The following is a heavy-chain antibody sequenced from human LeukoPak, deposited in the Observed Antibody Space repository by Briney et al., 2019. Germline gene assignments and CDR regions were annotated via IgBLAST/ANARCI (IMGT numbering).Heavy chain of an antibody. J-gene: IGHJ4*02. CDR2: IYHSGST. D-gene: IGHD3-22*01. Sequence: SGTLSLTCAVSGGSISSGNWWSWVRQPPGKGLEWIGEIYHSGSTNYNPSLKSRVTISVDTSKNQFSLKLSSVTAADTAVYYCAGLIAAAGTGVTMIVVVPYFDYWGQGTLVTVSS. V-gene: IGHV4-4*02. CDR3: AGLIAAAGTGVTMIVVVPYFDY. CDR1: GGSISSGNW.